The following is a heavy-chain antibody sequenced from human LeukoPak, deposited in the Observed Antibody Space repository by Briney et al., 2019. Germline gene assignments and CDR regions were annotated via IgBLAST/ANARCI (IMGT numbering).Heavy chain of an antibody. CDR2: ISGGGGST. Sequence: PGGSLRLSCAASGFIFSSYAMSWVRQAPGKGLEWVSVISGGGGSTYYADSVKGRFTISRDNSKNTLYLQMNSLRAEDTAVYYCAKDLSSSSWGWYYYGMDVWGQGTTVTVSS. CDR1: GFIFSSYA. CDR3: AKDLSSSSWGWYYYGMDV. V-gene: IGHV3-23*01. D-gene: IGHD6-13*01. J-gene: IGHJ6*02.